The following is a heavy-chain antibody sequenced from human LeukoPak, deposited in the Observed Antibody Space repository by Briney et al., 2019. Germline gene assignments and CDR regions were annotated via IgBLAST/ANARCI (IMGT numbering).Heavy chain of an antibody. Sequence: GASVKVSCKASGYTFTSYGITWVRQAPGQGLECMGWISPYNGNTNYAQKLQGRVTMTTDTSTSTAYMELRSLRSDDTAVYYCAREGGSRYFDFDWFDPWGQGTLVTVSS. V-gene: IGHV1-18*01. CDR3: AREGGSRYFDFDWFDP. CDR1: GYTFTSYG. J-gene: IGHJ5*02. D-gene: IGHD3-9*01. CDR2: ISPYNGNT.